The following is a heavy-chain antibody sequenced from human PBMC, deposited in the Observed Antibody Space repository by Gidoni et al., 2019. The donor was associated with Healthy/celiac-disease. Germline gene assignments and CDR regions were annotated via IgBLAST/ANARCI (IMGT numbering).Heavy chain of an antibody. Sequence: GRQAPGPGREWLGRITPLSGTANYAQTFHGRATISADDSTSTAYTELRSLRSEHTAVHPSASLPVDCSRTSCFHTHSGMDVWGQGTTVTVSS. V-gene: IGHV1-69*01. J-gene: IGHJ6*02. CDR2: ITPLSGTA. CDR3: ASLPVDCSRTSCFHTHSGMDV. D-gene: IGHD2-2*01.